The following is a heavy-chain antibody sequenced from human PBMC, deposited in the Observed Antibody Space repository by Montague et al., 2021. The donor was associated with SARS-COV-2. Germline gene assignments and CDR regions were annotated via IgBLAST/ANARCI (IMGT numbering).Heavy chain of an antibody. CDR1: GDSVSSKSAA. CDR2: TYYRSQWYE. V-gene: IGHV6-1*01. Sequence: CAISGDSVSSKSAAWNWIRQSPSRGLEWLGRTYYRSQWYEDYAVSVKGRITIKPDTSKNQFSLLLESVSPDDTALYYCARGAYHDLYYYYRGMDVWGRGTTVSVSS. CDR3: ARGAYHDLYYYYRGMDV. D-gene: IGHD3-10*01. J-gene: IGHJ6*02.